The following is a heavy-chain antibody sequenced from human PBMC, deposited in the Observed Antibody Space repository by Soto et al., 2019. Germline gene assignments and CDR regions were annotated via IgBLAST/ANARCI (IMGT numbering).Heavy chain of an antibody. V-gene: IGHV3-74*01. J-gene: IGHJ5*02. CDR3: ARDPTRATDWLDP. Sequence: GGSLRLSCAASGFTFSSYWMHWVRQAPGKGLVWVSRINNDGSSASYADSVKGRFTISRDNAKKKLYLEMNSLRGEDTAVYYCARDPTRATDWLDPWGQGTLVTVSS. CDR2: INNDGSSA. CDR1: GFTFSSYW.